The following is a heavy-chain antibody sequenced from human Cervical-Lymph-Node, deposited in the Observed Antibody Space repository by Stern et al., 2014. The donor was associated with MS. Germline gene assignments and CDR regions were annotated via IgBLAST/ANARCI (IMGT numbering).Heavy chain of an antibody. D-gene: IGHD4-23*01. J-gene: IGHJ1*01. V-gene: IGHV1-69*12. Sequence: QDQLVQSGAEVKKPGSSGKVSCKASGGTFSSYAISWVRQAPGQGPEWMGGNIPIFGTANYAQKFQGRVTITADESTSTAYMELSSLRSEDTAVYYCARVRRGYGGNSGYFQHWGQGTLVTVSS. CDR3: ARVRRGYGGNSGYFQH. CDR1: GGTFSSYA. CDR2: NIPIFGTA.